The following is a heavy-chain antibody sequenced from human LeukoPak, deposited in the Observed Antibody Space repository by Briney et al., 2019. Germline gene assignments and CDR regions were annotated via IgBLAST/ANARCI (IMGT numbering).Heavy chain of an antibody. Sequence: GASVTVSCKASGYTFTGYYMHWVRQAPGQGLEWMGWINPNSGGTNYAQKFQGRVTMTRDTSISTAYMELSRLRSDDTAVYYCARDGQRIGVASYYYYYYMDVWGKGTTVTVS. V-gene: IGHV1-2*02. CDR1: GYTFTGYY. CDR2: INPNSGGT. D-gene: IGHD3-16*01. J-gene: IGHJ6*03. CDR3: ARDGQRIGVASYYYYYYMDV.